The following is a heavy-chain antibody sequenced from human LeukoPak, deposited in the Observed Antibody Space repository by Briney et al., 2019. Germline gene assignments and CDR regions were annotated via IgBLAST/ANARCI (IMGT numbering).Heavy chain of an antibody. CDR2: IKQDGSEK. Sequence: GGSLRLSCAASGFTFSSYWMSWVRQAPGKGLEWVANIKQDGSEKYYVDSVKGRFTISRDNAKNSLYLQMNSLRAEDTAVYYCARDDTVTTDDAFDVWGQGTMVTVSS. CDR3: ARDDTVTTDDAFDV. J-gene: IGHJ3*01. D-gene: IGHD4-17*01. CDR1: GFTFSSYW. V-gene: IGHV3-7*01.